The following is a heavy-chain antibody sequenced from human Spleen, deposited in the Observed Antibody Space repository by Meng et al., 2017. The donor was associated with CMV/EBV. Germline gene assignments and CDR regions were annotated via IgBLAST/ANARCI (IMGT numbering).Heavy chain of an antibody. V-gene: IGHV1-18*04. D-gene: IGHD6-13*01. CDR3: ARDRVQGLVAAAFPPDP. J-gene: IGHJ5*02. CDR2: ISAYTGDT. Sequence: ASVKVSCKASGYTFTAHYFHWVRQAPGQGLEWMGWISAYTGDTNHARKFQDRVTMTTDTSTSTAYLELRSLRSDDTAVYYCARDRVQGLVAAAFPPDPWGQGTLVTVSS. CDR1: GYTFTAHY.